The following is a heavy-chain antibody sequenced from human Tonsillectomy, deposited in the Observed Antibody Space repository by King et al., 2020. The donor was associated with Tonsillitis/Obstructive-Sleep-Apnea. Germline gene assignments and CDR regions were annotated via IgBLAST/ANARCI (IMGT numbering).Heavy chain of an antibody. CDR2: ISGSGGST. D-gene: IGHD6-13*01. CDR1: GLTFSSYA. CDR3: AKRRYSSSWTTPNYFDY. Sequence: VQLVESGGGLVQPGGSLRLSCGVSGLTFSSYAMSWVRQAPGKGLEWVSTISGSGGSTYYADSVKGRFTISSDNSKNTLYLQMNSLRAEDTAVYYCAKRRYSSSWTTPNYFDYWGQGTLVTVSS. J-gene: IGHJ4*02. V-gene: IGHV3-23*04.